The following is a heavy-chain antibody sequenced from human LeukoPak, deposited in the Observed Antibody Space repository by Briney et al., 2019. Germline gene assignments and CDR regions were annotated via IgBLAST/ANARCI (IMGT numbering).Heavy chain of an antibody. CDR2: IYYSGST. CDR3: ARHEVFGGAAAGLDAFDI. V-gene: IGHV4-39*01. CDR1: GGSISSSSYY. Sequence: PSETLSLTCTVSGGSISSSSYYWGWIRQPPGKGLEWIGSIYYSGSTYYNPSLKSRVTISVDTSKNQFSLKLSSVTAADTAVYYCARHEVFGGAAAGLDAFDIWGQGTMVTVSS. J-gene: IGHJ3*02. D-gene: IGHD6-13*01.